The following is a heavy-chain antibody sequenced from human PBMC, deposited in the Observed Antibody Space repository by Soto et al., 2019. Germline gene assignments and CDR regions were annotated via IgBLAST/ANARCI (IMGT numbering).Heavy chain of an antibody. J-gene: IGHJ4*02. V-gene: IGHV3-30-3*01. CDR1: GFTFSSYA. CDR2: ISYDGSNK. CDR3: ARDWGSSSWLGKLDY. Sequence: QLGGSLRLSCAASGFTFSSYAMHWVRQAPGKGLEWVAVISYDGSNKYYADSVKGRFTISRDNSKNTLYLQMNSLRAEDTAVYYCARDWGSSSWLGKLDYWGQGTLVTVSS. D-gene: IGHD6-13*01.